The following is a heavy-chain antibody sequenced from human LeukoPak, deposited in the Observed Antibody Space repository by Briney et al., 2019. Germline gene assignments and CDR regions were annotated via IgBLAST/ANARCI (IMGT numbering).Heavy chain of an antibody. CDR2: ISGSGGRA. D-gene: IGHD4-23*01. CDR1: GFIFSSYG. J-gene: IGHJ4*02. Sequence: QPGGSLRLSCAASGFIFSSYGMTWARQAPGKGLEWVSVISGSGGRAYYADSVKGRFTISRDNSKKTLYLEMNSLRAEDTALYYCAKALYGGNTVWGQGTLVTVSS. CDR3: AKALYGGNTV. V-gene: IGHV3-23*01.